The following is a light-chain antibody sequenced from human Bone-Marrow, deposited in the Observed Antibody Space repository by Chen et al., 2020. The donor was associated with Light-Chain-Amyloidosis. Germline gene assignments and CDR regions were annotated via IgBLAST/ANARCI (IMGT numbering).Light chain of an antibody. CDR2: AAS. Sequence: VIWMTQSPFLLSASTGDRVTISCRMSHGNSSYLAWYQQKPGKAPELLIYAASTLQSGVPSRFSGSGSETDFTLTISCLQSEDFATYYCQQYYSFPWSFFGPGTKVDIK. CDR3: QQYYSFPWSF. CDR1: HGNSSY. V-gene: IGKV1D-8*01. J-gene: IGKJ3*01.